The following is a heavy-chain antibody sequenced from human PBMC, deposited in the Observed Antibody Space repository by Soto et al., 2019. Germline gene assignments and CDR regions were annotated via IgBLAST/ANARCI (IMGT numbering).Heavy chain of an antibody. CDR2: IYYSGST. D-gene: IGHD3-9*01. V-gene: IGHV4-59*01. Sequence: SETLSLTCTFSGGSISSYYWSLIRQPPGKGLEWIGYIYYSGSTNYNPSLKSRVTISVDTSKNQFSLKLSSVTAADTAVYYCARGGYFDWLLSAPRGWFDPWGQGTLVTVSS. J-gene: IGHJ5*02. CDR3: ARGGYFDWLLSAPRGWFDP. CDR1: GGSISSYY.